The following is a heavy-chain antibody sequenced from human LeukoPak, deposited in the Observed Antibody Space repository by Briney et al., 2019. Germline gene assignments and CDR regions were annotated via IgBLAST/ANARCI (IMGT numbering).Heavy chain of an antibody. V-gene: IGHV4-39*01. D-gene: IGHD5-18*01. CDR3: ARRVISGYSYGWYYFDY. CDR1: GGSISSSSYY. Sequence: PSETLSLTCTVSGGSISSSSYYWGWIRQPPGKGLEWIGSIYYSGSTYYNPSLKSRVTISVDTSKNQFSLKLSSVTAADTAVYYCARRVISGYSYGWYYFDYWGQGTLVTVSS. J-gene: IGHJ4*02. CDR2: IYYSGST.